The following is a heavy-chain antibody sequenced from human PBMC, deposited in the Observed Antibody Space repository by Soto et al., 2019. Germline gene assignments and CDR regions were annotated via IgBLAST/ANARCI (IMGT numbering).Heavy chain of an antibody. CDR3: SFLDIVVVPAAQYY. Sequence: PGGSLRLSCAASGFTFSGSAMHWVRQASGKGLEWVGRIRSKANSYATAYAASVKGRFTISRDDSKNTAYLQMNSLKTEDTAVYYCSFLDIVVVPAAQYYWGQGSLVPVSS. V-gene: IGHV3-73*01. CDR1: GFTFSGSA. J-gene: IGHJ4*02. CDR2: IRSKANSYAT. D-gene: IGHD2-2*03.